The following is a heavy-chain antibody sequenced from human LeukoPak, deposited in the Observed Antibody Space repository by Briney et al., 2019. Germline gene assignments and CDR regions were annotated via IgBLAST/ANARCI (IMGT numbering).Heavy chain of an antibody. J-gene: IGHJ4*02. D-gene: IGHD5-24*01. CDR3: ARDQRDGLD. V-gene: IGHV4-30-4*08. Sequence: SETLTLTCTVSGGSISSGDYYWSWIRQPPGKGLEWIGYIFYSGSTYYNPSLKSRVTISVDTSKNQFSLKLGSVTAADTAVYYCARDQRDGLDWGQGTLVTVSS. CDR1: GGSISSGDYY. CDR2: IFYSGST.